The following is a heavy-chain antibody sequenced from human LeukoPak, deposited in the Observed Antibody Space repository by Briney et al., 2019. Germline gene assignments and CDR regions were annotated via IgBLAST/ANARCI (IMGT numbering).Heavy chain of an antibody. Sequence: TGGSLRLSCAASGFTFSSYAMSWVRQAPGKGREWVSAISGSGGSTYYADSVKGRFTISRDNSKNTLYLQMNSLRAEDTAVYYCARPFLYSLQQGYFDYWGQGTLVTVSS. V-gene: IGHV3-23*01. CDR2: ISGSGGST. J-gene: IGHJ4*02. D-gene: IGHD2-21*01. CDR1: GFTFSSYA. CDR3: ARPFLYSLQQGYFDY.